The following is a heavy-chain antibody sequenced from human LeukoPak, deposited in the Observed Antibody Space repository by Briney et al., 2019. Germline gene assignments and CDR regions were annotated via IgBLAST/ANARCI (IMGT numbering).Heavy chain of an antibody. D-gene: IGHD3-10*01. CDR3: ARIKVLNWFDP. J-gene: IGHJ5*02. CDR2: ISYDGSNK. Sequence: GGSLRLSCAASGFTFSSYAMHWVRQAPGKGLEWVVVISYDGSNKYYADSVKGRFTISRDNSKNTLYLQMNSLRAEDTAVYYCARIKVLNWFDPWGQGTLVTVSS. V-gene: IGHV3-30*04. CDR1: GFTFSSYA.